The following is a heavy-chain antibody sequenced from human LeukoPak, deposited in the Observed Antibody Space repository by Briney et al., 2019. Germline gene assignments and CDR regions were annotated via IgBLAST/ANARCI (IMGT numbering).Heavy chain of an antibody. CDR3: ARVQFDSSGFYSYFDH. D-gene: IGHD3-22*01. CDR1: GASINSSY. Sequence: SETLSLTCTVSGASINSSYWSWIRQPPGKGLEWIGYISYRGNTNYNPSLKSRVTMSVDTSKNQFSLRLTSLTAADTAVFYCARVQFDSSGFYSYFDHWGQGALVTVSS. J-gene: IGHJ4*02. V-gene: IGHV4-59*01. CDR2: ISYRGNT.